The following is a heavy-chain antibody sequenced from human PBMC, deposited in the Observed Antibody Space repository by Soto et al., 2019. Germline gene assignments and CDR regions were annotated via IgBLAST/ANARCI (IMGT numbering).Heavy chain of an antibody. D-gene: IGHD3-10*01. Sequence: QVQLVQSGAEVKKPGASVKVSCEASVDTFTRYGINWVRQAPGQALEWMGWISSSNGNVEYAQNVQGRVIMTTDTSTSTAYMELRSLRSDDTAVYYCARGGPTSADHYYGMDVWGQGTTVTVSS. CDR2: ISSSNGNV. CDR1: VDTFTRYG. CDR3: ARGGPTSADHYYGMDV. J-gene: IGHJ6*02. V-gene: IGHV1-18*01.